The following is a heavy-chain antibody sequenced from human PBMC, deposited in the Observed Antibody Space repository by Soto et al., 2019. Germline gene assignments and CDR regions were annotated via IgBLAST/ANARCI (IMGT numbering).Heavy chain of an antibody. CDR3: AVPRYYYDSSGFTGVPIDI. V-gene: IGHV5-10-1*01. J-gene: IGHJ3*02. D-gene: IGHD3-22*01. Sequence: GESLKVSCKGSGYSFTSYWISWVRQMPGKGLEWMGRIDPSDSYTNYSPSFQGHVTISADKSISTAYLQWSSLKASDTAMYYCAVPRYYYDSSGFTGVPIDIWGQGTMVTVSS. CDR1: GYSFTSYW. CDR2: IDPSDSYT.